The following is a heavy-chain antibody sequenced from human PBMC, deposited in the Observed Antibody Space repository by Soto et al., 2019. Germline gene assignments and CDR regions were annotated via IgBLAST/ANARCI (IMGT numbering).Heavy chain of an antibody. Sequence: PGGSLRLSCSASGFTFSIYAMQWVRHAPGKRLEYVSGVRGNGDPPFYADSVKGRFTISRDNSKNTLYLQMSSLSADDTAVYYCVKSRGGNNFDFFDWGQGALVTVSS. J-gene: IGHJ4*02. CDR2: VRGNGDPP. CDR1: GFTFSIYA. CDR3: VKSRGGNNFDFFD. D-gene: IGHD5-12*01. V-gene: IGHV3-64D*06.